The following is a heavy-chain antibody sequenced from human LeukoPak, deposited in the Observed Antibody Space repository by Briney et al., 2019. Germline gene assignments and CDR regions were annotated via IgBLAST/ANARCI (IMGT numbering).Heavy chain of an antibody. V-gene: IGHV3-48*03. J-gene: IGHJ3*02. CDR1: GFTFSSYE. CDR2: ISSSGTII. D-gene: IGHD3-16*01. Sequence: PGGSLRLSCTASGFTFSSYEMNWVRQAPGKGLEWVSHISSSGTIIYYADSVKGRFTISRDNAKNSLYLQMNSLRAEDTAVYYCARELPRIGGQTDASDIWGQGTMVTVS. CDR3: ARELPRIGGQTDASDI.